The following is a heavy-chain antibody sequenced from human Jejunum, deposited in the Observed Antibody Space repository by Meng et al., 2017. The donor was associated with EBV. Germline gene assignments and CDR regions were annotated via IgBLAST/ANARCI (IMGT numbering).Heavy chain of an antibody. J-gene: IGHJ4*02. CDR3: ARVVPGPGTSMADF. CDR1: GYTFSDYY. CDR2: VNPKSGGS. Sequence: QVQLVQSGAEVKNPGASVKVSCKASGYTFSDYYRHWVRQAPGQGLEWMGRVNPKSGGSNFAQKFQGRVTMTRDTAIRTAYMELTSLRSDDTALYYCARVVPGPGTSMADFWGQGTLVTASS. D-gene: IGHD3-10*01. V-gene: IGHV1-2*06.